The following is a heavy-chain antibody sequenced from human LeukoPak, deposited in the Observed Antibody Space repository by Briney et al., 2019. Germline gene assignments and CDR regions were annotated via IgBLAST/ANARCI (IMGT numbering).Heavy chain of an antibody. D-gene: IGHD1-1*01. CDR2: ISGSGDNT. Sequence: GGSLRLSCAGSEFTFNNYAMSWVRQAPGKGLEWVSTISGSGDNTYCADSVKGRFTISRDNSKNTLYLQMNSLRAEDTAVYYCATPYNWKVYYYYYYMDVWGKGTTVTVTS. V-gene: IGHV3-23*01. CDR1: EFTFNNYA. J-gene: IGHJ6*03. CDR3: ATPYNWKVYYYYYYMDV.